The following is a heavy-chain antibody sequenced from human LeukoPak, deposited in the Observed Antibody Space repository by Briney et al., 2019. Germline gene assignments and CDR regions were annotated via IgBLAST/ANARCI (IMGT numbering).Heavy chain of an antibody. Sequence: GGSLRLSCAASEFTFSIYGMHWVRQAPGKGLEWVAFIRYDGSNKYYADSVKGRFAISRDNSKNTLYLQMNSLRAEDTAVYYCAVSSLRFLEWLLSYWGQGTLVTVSS. D-gene: IGHD3-3*01. CDR3: AVSSLRFLEWLLSY. CDR2: IRYDGSNK. V-gene: IGHV3-30*02. CDR1: EFTFSIYG. J-gene: IGHJ4*02.